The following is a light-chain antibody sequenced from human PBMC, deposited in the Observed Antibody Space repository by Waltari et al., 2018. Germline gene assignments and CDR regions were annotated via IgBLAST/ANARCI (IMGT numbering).Light chain of an antibody. CDR2: PAS. V-gene: IGKV1-NL1*01. CDR1: QGIRNS. J-gene: IGKJ2*01. Sequence: DIHMTRSPSSLSASIGDRVTITCRASQGIRNSLVWYQLKPGTAPKLLLSPASTLDSGVPCRFSGSGSGTVYTLTISSLQPEDLATYSCQQLYSLPYTFRHGTRLEL. CDR3: QQLYSLPYT.